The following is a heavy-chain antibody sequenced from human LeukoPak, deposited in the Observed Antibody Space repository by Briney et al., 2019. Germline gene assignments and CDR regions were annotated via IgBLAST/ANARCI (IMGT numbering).Heavy chain of an antibody. CDR1: GFXFSNYW. J-gene: IGHJ3*01. CDR2: IKEDGSEK. D-gene: IGHD2-21*01. CDR3: AREGLWVGLDSGKTRQAYWES. Sequence: GGSLRLSCAASGFXFSNYWMSWVRQAPGKGLKWVVNIKEDGSEKYYADSVKGRFTISRDNAKNSLNLQMNSLRAEDTAVYYCAREGLWVGLDSGKTRQAYWESWGQGTMVTVSS. V-gene: IGHV3-7*04.